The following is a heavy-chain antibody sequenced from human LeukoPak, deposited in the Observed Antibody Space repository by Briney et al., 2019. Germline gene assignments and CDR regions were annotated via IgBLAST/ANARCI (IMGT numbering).Heavy chain of an antibody. CDR2: IYTSGST. V-gene: IGHV4-4*09. D-gene: IGHD6-13*01. Sequence: PSETLSLTCTVSGGSISSYYWSWIRQPPGKGLEWIGYIYTSGSTNYNPSLKSRVTISVDTSKNQFSLKLSSVTAADTAVYYCARHGIAAGVDYWGQGTLVTVSS. J-gene: IGHJ4*02. CDR3: ARHGIAAGVDY. CDR1: GGSISSYY.